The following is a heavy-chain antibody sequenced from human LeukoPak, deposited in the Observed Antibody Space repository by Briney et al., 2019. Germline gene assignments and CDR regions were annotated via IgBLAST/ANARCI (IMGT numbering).Heavy chain of an antibody. Sequence: SETLSLTCSVSGDSVTNNNCHWAWIRQPPGKGLEWIGEVYYSGTTKYNPSLKSRVTISVDRSKNQFSLKLTSVTAADTAVYYCARDGGYCDGGSCYSFDHWGQGILVTVSS. J-gene: IGHJ4*02. V-gene: IGHV4-39*07. CDR1: GDSVTNNNCH. CDR2: VYYSGTT. CDR3: ARDGGYCDGGSCYSFDH. D-gene: IGHD2-15*01.